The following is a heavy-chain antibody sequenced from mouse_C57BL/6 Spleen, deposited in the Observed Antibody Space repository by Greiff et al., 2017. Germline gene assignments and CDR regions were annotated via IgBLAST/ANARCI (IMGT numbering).Heavy chain of an antibody. CDR2: INPSTGST. CDR1: GYSFTGYY. V-gene: IGHV1-43*01. CDR3: ANGYWYFDV. Sequence: EVQLQQSGPELVKPGASVKISCKASGYSFTGYYMPWVKQSTEQSLEWIGEINPSTGSTSYNQKFKGKATLTVDTSSSTAYMQLKSLTSEDSAVCDCANGYWYFDVWGTGTTVTVSS. J-gene: IGHJ1*03. D-gene: IGHD1-1*01.